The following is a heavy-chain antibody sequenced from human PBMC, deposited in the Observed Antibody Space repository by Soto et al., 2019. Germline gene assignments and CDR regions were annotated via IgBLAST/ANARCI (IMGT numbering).Heavy chain of an antibody. Sequence: ASVKVSCKASGYTFTSYGISWVRQAPGQGLEWMGWISAYNGNTNYAQKLQGRVTMTTDTSTSTAYMELRSLRSDDTAVYYCARDQGGVCSGGSCYSGYNWFDPWGQGTLVTVSS. V-gene: IGHV1-18*04. CDR2: ISAYNGNT. CDR1: GYTFTSYG. CDR3: ARDQGGVCSGGSCYSGYNWFDP. J-gene: IGHJ5*02. D-gene: IGHD2-15*01.